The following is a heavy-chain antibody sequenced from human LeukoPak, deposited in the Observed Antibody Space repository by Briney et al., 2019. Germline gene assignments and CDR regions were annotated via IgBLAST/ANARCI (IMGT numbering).Heavy chain of an antibody. CDR1: GGSISSYY. CDR2: IYYSGST. J-gene: IGHJ4*02. Sequence: SETLSLTCTVSGGSISSYYWSWIRQPPGKGLEWIGYIYYSGSTNYNPSLKSRVTISVDTSKNQSSLKLSSVTAADTAVYYCAREDDSSGYYRDWGQGTLVTVSS. CDR3: AREDDSSGYYRD. V-gene: IGHV4-59*01. D-gene: IGHD3-22*01.